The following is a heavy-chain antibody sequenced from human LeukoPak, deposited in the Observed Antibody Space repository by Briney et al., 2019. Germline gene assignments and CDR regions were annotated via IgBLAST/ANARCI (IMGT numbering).Heavy chain of an antibody. J-gene: IGHJ4*02. D-gene: IGHD3-10*01. CDR2: ISYDGSNK. CDR3: ARDPFGGKIFDF. Sequence: GGSLRLSCAASGFTFSSYAMHWVRQAPGKGLEWVAVISYDGSNKYYADSVRGRFTISRDTSNNTLYLHLNSLRAEDTAVYYCARDPFGGKIFDFWGQGTLVTVSS. V-gene: IGHV3-30*01. CDR1: GFTFSSYA.